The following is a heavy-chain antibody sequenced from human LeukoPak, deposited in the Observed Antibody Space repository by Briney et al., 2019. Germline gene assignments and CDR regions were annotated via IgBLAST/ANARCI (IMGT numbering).Heavy chain of an antibody. CDR3: ARGFAIPFDY. CDR1: GGSISSGGYS. J-gene: IGHJ4*02. V-gene: IGHV4-61*08. CDR2: IYYSGST. Sequence: PSETLSLTCAVSGGSISSGGYSWGWIRQPPGKGLEWIGYIYYSGSTNYNPSLKSRVTISVDTSKNQFSLKLSSVTAADTAVYYCARGFAIPFDYWGQGTLVTVSS. D-gene: IGHD2-21*01.